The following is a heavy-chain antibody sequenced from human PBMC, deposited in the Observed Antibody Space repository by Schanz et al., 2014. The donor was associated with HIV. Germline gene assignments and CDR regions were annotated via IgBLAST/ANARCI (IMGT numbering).Heavy chain of an antibody. V-gene: IGHV3-33*01. CDR3: ARGRNGMGV. Sequence: QVQLVESGGGVVQPGRSLRLSCAASGFTFSSYGMHWVRQAPGKGLEGVAVIWYDGSNKYYADSVKGRFTISRDNSNNTLYLQMNSLTVDDTAVYYCARGRNGMGVWGPGTTVTVSS. CDR1: GFTFSSYG. CDR2: IWYDGSNK. J-gene: IGHJ6*02.